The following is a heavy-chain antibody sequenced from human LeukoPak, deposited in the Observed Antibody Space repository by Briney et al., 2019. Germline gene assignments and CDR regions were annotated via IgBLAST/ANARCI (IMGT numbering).Heavy chain of an antibody. V-gene: IGHV3-66*01. CDR2: IYSGGST. CDR1: GFTFSSYS. CDR3: ARAAGPEVPVDY. Sequence: GGSLTLSCAASGFTFSSYSMSWVRQAPGKGLEWVSVIYSGGSTYYADSVKGRFTISRDNSKNTLYLQMNSLRAEDTAVYYCARAAGPEVPVDYWGQGTLVTVSS. D-gene: IGHD2-2*01. J-gene: IGHJ4*02.